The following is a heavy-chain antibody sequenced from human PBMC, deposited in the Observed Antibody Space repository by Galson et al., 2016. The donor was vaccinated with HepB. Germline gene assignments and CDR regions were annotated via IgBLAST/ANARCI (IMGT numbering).Heavy chain of an antibody. D-gene: IGHD3-10*01. Sequence: ASGYTFTNFAINWVRQAPGQGLEWMGWMNPNSGDTLYAQKFQGRVTITRNTSISTAYMELSSLRSEDTAVYYCARRDWNYYWGIIHWGQGTLVTVSS. V-gene: IGHV1-8*01. CDR1: GYTFTNFA. J-gene: IGHJ4*02. CDR2: MNPNSGDT. CDR3: ARRDWNYYWGIIH.